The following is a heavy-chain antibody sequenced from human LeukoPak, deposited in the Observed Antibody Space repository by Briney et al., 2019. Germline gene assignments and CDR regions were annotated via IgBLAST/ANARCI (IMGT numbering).Heavy chain of an antibody. CDR2: IYYSGST. CDR1: GGSISSSSYY. J-gene: IGHJ4*02. Sequence: PSETLSLTCTVSGGSISSSSYYWGWIRQPPGKGLEWIGSIYYSGSTYYNPSLKSRVTISVDTSKNQFSLKLSSVTAADTAVYYCAGSGYDYVYFDYWGQGTLVTVSS. D-gene: IGHD5-12*01. V-gene: IGHV4-39*07. CDR3: AGSGYDYVYFDY.